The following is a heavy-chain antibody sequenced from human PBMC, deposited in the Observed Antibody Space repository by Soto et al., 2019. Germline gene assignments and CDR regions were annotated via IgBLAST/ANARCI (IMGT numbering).Heavy chain of an antibody. J-gene: IGHJ4*02. CDR1: GYTFINYY. D-gene: IGHD6-13*01. CDR2: FNPTSGST. Sequence: QVQLVQSGAEVKKPGASVKLSCKASGYTFINYYIHWVRQAPGQGLEWMGIFNPTSGSTNYAQKFQGRVTLTMDTSTRTVYKELSSLRFDDTAVYYCARDLEAGDYWGQGTLVTVSS. V-gene: IGHV1-46*01. CDR3: ARDLEAGDY.